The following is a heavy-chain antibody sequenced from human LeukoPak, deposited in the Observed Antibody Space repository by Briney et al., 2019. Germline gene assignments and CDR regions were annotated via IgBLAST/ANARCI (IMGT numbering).Heavy chain of an antibody. V-gene: IGHV3-30*18. CDR3: AKDPDSGPQLRFLEWLPQYDGMDV. J-gene: IGHJ6*02. D-gene: IGHD3-3*01. Sequence: GGSLRLSCAASGFTFSSYAMNWVRQAPGKGLEWVAVISYDGSTKYYGDSVKGRFTISRDNSKNTLYLQMNSLRAEDTAVYYCAKDPDSGPQLRFLEWLPQYDGMDVWGQGTTVTVSS. CDR2: ISYDGSTK. CDR1: GFTFSSYA.